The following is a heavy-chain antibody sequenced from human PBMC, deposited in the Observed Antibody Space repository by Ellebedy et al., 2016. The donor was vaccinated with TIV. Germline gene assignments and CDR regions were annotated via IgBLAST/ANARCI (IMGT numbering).Heavy chain of an antibody. J-gene: IGHJ4*02. Sequence: GGSLRLSCAASGFTFSSYGMHWVRQAPGKGLEWVAVIWYDGSNKYYADSVKGRFTISRDNSKNTLYLQMNSLRAEDTAVYYCARLDQPWTFDYWGQGTLVTVSS. CDR3: ARLDQPWTFDY. D-gene: IGHD3/OR15-3a*01. CDR2: IWYDGSNK. CDR1: GFTFSSYG. V-gene: IGHV3-33*01.